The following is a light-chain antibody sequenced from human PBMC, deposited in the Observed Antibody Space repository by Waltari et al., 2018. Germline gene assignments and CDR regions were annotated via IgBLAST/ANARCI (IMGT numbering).Light chain of an antibody. CDR1: QSVLYSSSNKNY. CDR3: QQYYSSLWT. CDR2: WAS. J-gene: IGKJ1*01. V-gene: IGKV4-1*01. Sequence: DIVMTQSPDTLAVSLGVRATINCKSTQSVLYSSSNKNYLAWYQQKPGQPPKLLIYWASTRESGVPDRFSGSGSGTDFTLTISSLQAEDVAVYYCQQYYSSLWTFGQGTKVEIK.